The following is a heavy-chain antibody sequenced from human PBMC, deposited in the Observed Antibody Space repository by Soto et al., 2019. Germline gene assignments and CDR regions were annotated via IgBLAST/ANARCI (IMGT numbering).Heavy chain of an antibody. V-gene: IGHV1-3*01. CDR1: GYTFTSYG. Sequence: GASVKVSFKASGYTFTSYGIHWLRQAPGQRLEWMGWINAANGDTKYSPKFQGRVTITRDTSASTAYMELSSLRSEDTAVYYCVRRHVSATGIDWFDPWGQGTLVTVS. CDR2: INAANGDT. J-gene: IGHJ5*02. CDR3: VRRHVSATGIDWFDP. D-gene: IGHD6-13*01.